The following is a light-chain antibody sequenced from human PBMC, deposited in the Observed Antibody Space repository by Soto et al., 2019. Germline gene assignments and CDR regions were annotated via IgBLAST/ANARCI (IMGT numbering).Light chain of an antibody. V-gene: IGLV1-44*01. CDR3: AAWDDSLNAVV. Sequence: QSVLTQPPSASGTPGQRVTISCSGSNSNIGSNPVNWYQQLPGTAPKLLIYNNNQRPSGVPDRFSGSKSGTSASLAISGLQSEDEADYYCAAWDDSLNAVVFGGGTKVTVL. J-gene: IGLJ2*01. CDR2: NNN. CDR1: NSNIGSNP.